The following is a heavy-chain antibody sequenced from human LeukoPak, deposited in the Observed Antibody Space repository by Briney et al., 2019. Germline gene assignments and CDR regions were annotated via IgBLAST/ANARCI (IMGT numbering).Heavy chain of an antibody. J-gene: IGHJ4*02. CDR1: GGTFNSYA. CDR3: ARLEITTVTTSDY. CDR2: IIPIFGTA. Sequence: SVKVSCKASGGTFNSYAISWVRQAPGQGLEWMGGIIPIFGTANYAQKFQGRVTITADESTSTAYMELSSLRSEDTAVYYCARLEITTVTTSDYWGQGTLVTVSS. V-gene: IGHV1-69*01. D-gene: IGHD4-17*01.